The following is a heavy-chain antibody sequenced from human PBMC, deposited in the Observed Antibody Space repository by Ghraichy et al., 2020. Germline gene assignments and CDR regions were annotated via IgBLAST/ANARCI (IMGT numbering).Heavy chain of an antibody. J-gene: IGHJ6*02. V-gene: IGHV3-21*01. Sequence: GGSLRLSCAASGFTFSSYSMNWVRQAPGKGLEWVSSISSSSSYIYYADSVKGRFTISRDNAKNSLYLQMNSLRAEDTAVYYCARDMAYCGGDCFSPGTYYYGMDVWGQGTTVTVSS. CDR3: ARDMAYCGGDCFSPGTYYYGMDV. D-gene: IGHD2-21*02. CDR1: GFTFSSYS. CDR2: ISSSSSYI.